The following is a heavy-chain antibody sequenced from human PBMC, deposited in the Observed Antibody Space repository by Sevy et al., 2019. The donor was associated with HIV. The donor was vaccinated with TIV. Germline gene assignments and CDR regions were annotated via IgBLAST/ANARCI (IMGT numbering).Heavy chain of an antibody. V-gene: IGHV3-30-3*01. CDR3: ARDHVVVVAATFRYYYYGMDV. J-gene: IGHJ6*02. D-gene: IGHD2-15*01. CDR2: ISYDGSNK. Sequence: GGSLRLSCAASGFTFSSYAMHWVRQAPGKGLEWVAVISYDGSNKYYADSVKGRFTISRDNSKNTLYLQMNSLRAEDTALYYCARDHVVVVAATFRYYYYGMDVWGQGTTVTVSS. CDR1: GFTFSSYA.